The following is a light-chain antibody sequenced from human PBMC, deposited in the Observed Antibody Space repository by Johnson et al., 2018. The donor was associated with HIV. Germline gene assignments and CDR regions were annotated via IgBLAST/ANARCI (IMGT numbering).Light chain of an antibody. CDR3: ATWDAILSANV. CDR2: DND. Sequence: QSVLTQPPSVSAAPGQKVTISCSGSTSSIGNNYVSWYQHLPGTASKLLIYDNDRRPSGVPDLFSGSTSAAAATLALTGLQSGDEGDYYCATWDAILSANVFGPGTKVTVL. V-gene: IGLV1-51*02. CDR1: TSSIGNNY. J-gene: IGLJ1*01.